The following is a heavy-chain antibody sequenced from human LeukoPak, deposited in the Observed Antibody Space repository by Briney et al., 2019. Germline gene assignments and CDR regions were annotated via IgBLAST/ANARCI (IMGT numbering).Heavy chain of an antibody. CDR3: ARNSSAYISPYYYNYMDV. J-gene: IGHJ6*03. CDR2: ISISGNSI. V-gene: IGHV3-11*01. D-gene: IGHD3-22*01. CDR1: GFTFSDYS. Sequence: GGSLGLSCAASGFTFSDYSMTWIRQAPGKGLEWISYISISGNSIDYAASVKGRFTISRDNAEKSLYLQMNSLRAEDTAVYFCARNSSAYISPYYYNYMDVWGEGTTVTVSS.